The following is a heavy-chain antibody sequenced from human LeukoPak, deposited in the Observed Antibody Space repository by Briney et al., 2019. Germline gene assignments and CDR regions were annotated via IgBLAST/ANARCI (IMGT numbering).Heavy chain of an antibody. V-gene: IGHV1-2*02. J-gene: IGHJ4*02. CDR1: GYTFSDYY. CDR3: ARGVLVVAATLLSFDY. Sequence: ASVKVSCKASGYTFSDYYMHWVRQAPGQGLEWMGWIFPNSGGTNYAQKFEGRVTMTRDTSISTVYMELSRLRSDDTAVYYCARGVLVVAATLLSFDYWGQGTLVTVSS. D-gene: IGHD2-15*01. CDR2: IFPNSGGT.